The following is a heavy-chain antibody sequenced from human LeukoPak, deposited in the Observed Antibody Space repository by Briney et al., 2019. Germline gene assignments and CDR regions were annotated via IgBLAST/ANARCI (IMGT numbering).Heavy chain of an antibody. D-gene: IGHD2-15*01. CDR2: IIWGGGST. J-gene: IGHJ6*03. CDR1: GFTFDDYA. Sequence: GGSLRLSXAASGFTFDDYAMHWVRQAPGKGLEWVSLIIWGGGSTYYADSVKGRFTISRDNSKNSLCLQMNSLRAEDTALYYCAKVRGYCSGGSCYSGFGYMDVWGKGTTVTVSS. V-gene: IGHV3-43D*04. CDR3: AKVRGYCSGGSCYSGFGYMDV.